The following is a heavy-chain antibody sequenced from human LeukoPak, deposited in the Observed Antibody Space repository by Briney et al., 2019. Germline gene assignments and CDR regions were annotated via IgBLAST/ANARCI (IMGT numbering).Heavy chain of an antibody. D-gene: IGHD3-10*01. J-gene: IGHJ5*02. Sequence: SETLSLTCAVYGGSFSGYYWNWIRQPPGKGLEWIGEINHSGSTNYNPSLKSRVTISVDTSKNQFSLKLSSVTAADTAVYYCARGRGEGRGISMVRGVRAPSYNWFDPWGHGTLVTVSS. V-gene: IGHV4-34*01. CDR3: ARGRGEGRGISMVRGVRAPSYNWFDP. CDR1: GGSFSGYY. CDR2: INHSGST.